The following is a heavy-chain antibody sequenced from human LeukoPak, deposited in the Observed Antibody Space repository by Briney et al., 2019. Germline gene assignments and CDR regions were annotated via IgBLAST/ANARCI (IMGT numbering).Heavy chain of an antibody. CDR2: IVGGGVNT. CDR3: AKDLGSAYRGPLIDH. CDR1: GFNFRIYA. V-gene: IGHV3-23*01. J-gene: IGHJ4*02. Sequence: GGSLRLSCAASGFNFRIYAMSWVRQAPGKGLEWVSTIVGGGVNTYYADSVKGRFTISRDSSKNTLYLQMHSLRADEDTAIYYCAKDLGSAYRGPLIDHWGQGTLVTVSS. D-gene: IGHD4-23*01.